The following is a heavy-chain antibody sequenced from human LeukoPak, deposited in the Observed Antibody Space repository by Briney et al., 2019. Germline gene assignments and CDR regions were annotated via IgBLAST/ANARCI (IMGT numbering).Heavy chain of an antibody. J-gene: IGHJ3*02. V-gene: IGHV3-9*03. CDR3: AKGAIDYGANFAFDI. D-gene: IGHD4-17*01. Sequence: PGGSLRLSCAASGFTFDDYAMHWVRQAPGKGLEWVSGISWNSGSIGYADSVKGRFTISRDNAKNSLYLQMNSPRAEDMALYYCAKGAIDYGANFAFDIWGQGTVVTVSS. CDR1: GFTFDDYA. CDR2: ISWNSGSI.